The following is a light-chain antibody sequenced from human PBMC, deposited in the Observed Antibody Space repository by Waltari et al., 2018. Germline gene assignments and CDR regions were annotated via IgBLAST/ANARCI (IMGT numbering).Light chain of an antibody. J-gene: IGLJ2*01. CDR1: SSYAGANNF. Sequence: SALSQTASLAGSPGPSIAISCLWTSSYAGANNFPAWYQQHPGRAPKLMIHEVTKRPSGVSTRFSGSKSGNTASLTISGLQAEDEADYYCCSYTSIGPVLIGGGTKVTVL. V-gene: IGLV2-23*02. CDR2: EVT. CDR3: CSYTSIGPVL.